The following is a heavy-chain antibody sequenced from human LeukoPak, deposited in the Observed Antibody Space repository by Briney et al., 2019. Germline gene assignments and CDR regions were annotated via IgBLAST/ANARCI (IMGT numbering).Heavy chain of an antibody. CDR2: ISSSNSFK. CDR3: ATMGEQWLLKDI. Sequence: GGSLRLSCAASGFPFDTYPMNWVRQAPGKGLEWVASISSSNSFKNYADSVKGRFTISRDNAQNSLYLQMSSLRAEDTGLYYCATMGEQWLLKDIRGQGTMVIVSS. V-gene: IGHV3-21*01. J-gene: IGHJ3*02. D-gene: IGHD6-19*01. CDR1: GFPFDTYP.